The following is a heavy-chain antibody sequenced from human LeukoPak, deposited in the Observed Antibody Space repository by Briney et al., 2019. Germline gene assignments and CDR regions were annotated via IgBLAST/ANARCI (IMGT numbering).Heavy chain of an antibody. Sequence: GGSLRLSCAASGFTFDDYAMHWVRQAPGKGLEWVSGISWNSGSIGYADSVKGRFTISRDNAKNSLYLQMNSLRAEDTALYYCAKDRGLWLGPFDYWGRGTLVTVSS. J-gene: IGHJ4*02. V-gene: IGHV3-9*01. CDR1: GFTFDDYA. CDR3: AKDRGLWLGPFDY. CDR2: ISWNSGSI. D-gene: IGHD6-19*01.